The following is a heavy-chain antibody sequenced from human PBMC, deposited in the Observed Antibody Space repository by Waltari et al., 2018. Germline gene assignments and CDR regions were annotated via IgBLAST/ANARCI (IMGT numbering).Heavy chain of an antibody. J-gene: IGHJ5*02. V-gene: IGHV4-34*01. D-gene: IGHD3-3*01. CDR3: ARLNYDFWSGYYTGKVWFDP. CDR1: GGSFSGSY. Sequence: QVQLQQWGAGLLKPSETLSLTCAVYGGSFSGSYWSWIRQPPGKGLEWIGEINHSGSTNYNPSLKSRVTISVDTSKNQFSLKLSSVTAADTAVYYCARLNYDFWSGYYTGKVWFDPWGQGTLVTVSS. CDR2: INHSGST.